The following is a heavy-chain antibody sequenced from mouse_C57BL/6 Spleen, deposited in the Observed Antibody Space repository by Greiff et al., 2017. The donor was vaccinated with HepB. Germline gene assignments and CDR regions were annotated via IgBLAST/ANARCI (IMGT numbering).Heavy chain of an antibody. CDR1: GFTFSDYG. CDR2: ISSGSSTI. D-gene: IGHD4-1*01. Sequence: EVMLVESGGGLVKPGGSLKLSCAASGFTFSDYGMHWVRQAPEKGLEWVAYISSGSSTIYYADTVKGRFTISRDNAKNTLFLQMTSLRSEDAAMYCCARSNWDGWFAYWGQGTLVTVSA. J-gene: IGHJ3*01. V-gene: IGHV5-17*01. CDR3: ARSNWDGWFAY.